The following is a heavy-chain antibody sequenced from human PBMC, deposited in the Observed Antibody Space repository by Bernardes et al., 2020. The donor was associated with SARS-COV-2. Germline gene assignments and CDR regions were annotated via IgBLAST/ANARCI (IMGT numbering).Heavy chain of an antibody. CDR3: ARDLGYCTNAVCSP. CDR1: GFVSSNY. J-gene: IGHJ5*02. D-gene: IGHD2-8*01. Sequence: GGSLRLSCAASGFVSSNYMSWVRQAPGKGLEWVSVIDSGGSTHYADSVKGRFTISRHNSKNTLYLQMNSLRGEDTAVYYCARDLGYCTNAVCSPWGQGTLVTVSS. CDR2: IDSGGST. V-gene: IGHV3-53*04.